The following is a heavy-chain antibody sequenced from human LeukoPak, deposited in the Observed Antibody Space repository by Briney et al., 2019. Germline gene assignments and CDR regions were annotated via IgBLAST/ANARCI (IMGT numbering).Heavy chain of an antibody. CDR3: ATEGGDILTGYYNQI. V-gene: IGHV1-18*01. J-gene: IGHJ4*02. CDR1: GYTFTSHG. Sequence: GASVKVSCKASGYTFTSHGISWVRQAPGQGPEWMGWISPYNGNTNYAQKFQGRVTMTEDTSTDTAYMELSSLRSEDTAVYYCATEGGDILTGYYNQIWGQGTLVTVSS. D-gene: IGHD3-9*01. CDR2: ISPYNGNT.